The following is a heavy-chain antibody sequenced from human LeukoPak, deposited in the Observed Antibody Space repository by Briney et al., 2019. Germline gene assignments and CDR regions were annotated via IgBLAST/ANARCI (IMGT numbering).Heavy chain of an antibody. D-gene: IGHD6-13*01. CDR2: ISYDGTNK. V-gene: IGHV3-30*18. CDR1: GFTFSSYG. J-gene: IGHJ1*01. Sequence: GGSLRLSCAASGFTFSSYGMHWVRQAPGKGLEWVALISYDGTNKYYGDSVKGRFTISRDKSKNTLFLQMNRLRAEDTAVYYCAKASIAAAGGYFQHWGQGTLVTVSS. CDR3: AKASIAAAGGYFQH.